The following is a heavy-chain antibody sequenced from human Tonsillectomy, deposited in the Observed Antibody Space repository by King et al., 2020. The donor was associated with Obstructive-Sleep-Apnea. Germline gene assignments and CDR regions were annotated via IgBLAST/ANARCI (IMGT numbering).Heavy chain of an antibody. CDR2: IRYDGSNK. CDR3: AKDRYDSSGYYYVPWFDP. D-gene: IGHD3-22*01. V-gene: IGHV3-30*02. J-gene: IGHJ5*02. Sequence: VQLVESGGGVVQPGGSLRLSCAASGFTFSSYGMHWVRQAPGKGLDGVAFIRYDGSNKYYADSVKGRFTISRDNSKNTLYLQMNILRAEDTAVYYCAKDRYDSSGYYYVPWFDPWGQGTLVTVSS. CDR1: GFTFSSYG.